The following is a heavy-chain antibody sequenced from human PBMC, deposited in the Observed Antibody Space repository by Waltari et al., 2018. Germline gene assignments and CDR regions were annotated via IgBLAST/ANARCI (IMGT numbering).Heavy chain of an antibody. CDR1: GYSFSTNW. CDR2: IYPGDAES. D-gene: IGHD3-10*01. Sequence: EVQLVQSRAEGKKPGESLKISCKGSGYSFSTNWIVWVRQMPGKGLEWMGIIYPGDAESRYSPSFQGQVTISADKSLSPAYMQWTSLKASDTAMYYCATSKGSGSYTAFDMWGQGTMVAVSS. CDR3: ATSKGSGSYTAFDM. J-gene: IGHJ3*02. V-gene: IGHV5-51*03.